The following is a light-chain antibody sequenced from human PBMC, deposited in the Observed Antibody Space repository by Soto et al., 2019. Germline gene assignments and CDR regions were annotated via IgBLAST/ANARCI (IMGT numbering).Light chain of an antibody. V-gene: IGKV1-27*01. CDR1: QVISNY. J-gene: IGKJ4*01. CDR2: AAS. Sequence: DVQLTQSPSSLSASVGDRVTITCRASQVISNYLAWYQQKPGEVPKLLISAASALQSGVPSRFSGGGSGTDFTLTISSLRPEDVATYYCQKYNTAPPTFGGGTKVEIK. CDR3: QKYNTAPPT.